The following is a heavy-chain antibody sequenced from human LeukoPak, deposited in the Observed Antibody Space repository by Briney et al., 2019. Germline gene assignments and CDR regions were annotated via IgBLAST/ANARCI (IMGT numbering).Heavy chain of an antibody. Sequence: TSETLSLTCAVYGGSFSGYYWSWIRQPPGKGLEWIGYISYSGSTNYNPSLKSRVTISIDTSKNHFSLKLRSVTAADTAVYYCARRFRDYSYFEYWGQGTLVTVSS. D-gene: IGHD4-11*01. J-gene: IGHJ4*02. CDR3: ARRFRDYSYFEY. CDR1: GGSFSGYY. V-gene: IGHV4-59*08. CDR2: ISYSGST.